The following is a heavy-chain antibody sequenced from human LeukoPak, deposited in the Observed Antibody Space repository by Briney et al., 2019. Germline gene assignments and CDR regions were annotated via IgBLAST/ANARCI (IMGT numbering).Heavy chain of an antibody. D-gene: IGHD5-18*01. CDR2: ISGSGGST. V-gene: IGHV3-23*01. Sequence: GGSLSLSCAASGFTFSSYAMSWVRQAPGMGLEWVSAISGSGGSTYYADSVKGRFTIYRDNSKNTLYLQMNSLQAEDTAVYYRAKGPGDTAMLTDWGQGTLVTVSS. J-gene: IGHJ4*02. CDR3: AKGPGDTAMLTD. CDR1: GFTFSSYA.